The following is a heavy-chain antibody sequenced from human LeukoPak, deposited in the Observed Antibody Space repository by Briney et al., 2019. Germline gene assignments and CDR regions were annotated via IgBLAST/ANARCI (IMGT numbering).Heavy chain of an antibody. V-gene: IGHV3-66*02. Sequence: GGSLRLSCAASGFTVSSSYMSWVRQAPGKGLEWVSVIYSGGSTYYADSVKGRFTISRDNSKNTLYLQMNSLRAEDTAVYYCASSSRYYYYGMDVWGQGTTVTVSS. CDR1: GFTVSSSY. CDR2: IYSGGST. J-gene: IGHJ6*02. CDR3: ASSSRYYYYGMDV.